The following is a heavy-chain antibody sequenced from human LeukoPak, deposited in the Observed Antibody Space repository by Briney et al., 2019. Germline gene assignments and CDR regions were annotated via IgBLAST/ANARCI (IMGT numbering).Heavy chain of an antibody. CDR2: IRQDGSET. CDR1: GFTFTNYW. D-gene: IGHD1-7*01. V-gene: IGHV3-7*01. J-gene: IGHJ4*02. CDR3: ASRAGKPGNTPWCFDY. Sequence: GGSLRLSCAASGFTFTNYWMTWVRQAPGKGPEWVANIRQDGSETNYVDSVRGRFTIARDNTKNSLYLQMASLRGEDTAVYYCASRAGKPGNTPWCFDYWGQGALVTVSS.